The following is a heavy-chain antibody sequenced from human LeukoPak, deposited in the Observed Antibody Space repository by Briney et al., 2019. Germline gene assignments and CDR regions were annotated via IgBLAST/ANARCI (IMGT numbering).Heavy chain of an antibody. CDR3: AKWDFFGDYFTFDP. CDR2: IKFDESET. Sequence: PGGSLRLSCEASGFTFGRDWMCWVRQAPGKGLEWVATIKFDESETYYVDSVKGRFAVSRDNGQNSLFLQMSSLRVEDTALYFCAKWDFFGDYFTFDPRGQGVLVIVSS. D-gene: IGHD2/OR15-2a*01. V-gene: IGHV3-7*01. J-gene: IGHJ5*02. CDR1: GFTFGRDW.